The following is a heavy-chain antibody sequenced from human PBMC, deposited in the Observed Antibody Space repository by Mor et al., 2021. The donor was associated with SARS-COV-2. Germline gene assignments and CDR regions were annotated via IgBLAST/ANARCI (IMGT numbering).Heavy chain of an antibody. Sequence: WVSSISSSSSYIYYADSVKGRFTISRDNAKNSLYLQMNSLRAEDTAVYYCARDPSNSSGYQTRRRGQGTLVTVSS. CDR3: ARDPSNSSGYQTRR. CDR2: ISSSSSYI. V-gene: IGHV3-21*01. D-gene: IGHD3-22*01. J-gene: IGHJ4*02.